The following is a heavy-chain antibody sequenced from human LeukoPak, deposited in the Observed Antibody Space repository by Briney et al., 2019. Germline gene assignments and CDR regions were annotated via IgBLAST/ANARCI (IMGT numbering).Heavy chain of an antibody. CDR3: ARGYSKYQLPYYYYYYYGMDV. V-gene: IGHV4-34*01. D-gene: IGHD2-2*01. CDR2: INHSGST. CDR1: GGSFSGYY. J-gene: IGHJ6*02. Sequence: PSETLSLTCAVYGGSFSGYYWSWIRQPPGKGLEWIGEINHSGSTNYNPSLKSRVTISVDTSKNQFSLKLSSVTAADTAVYYCARGYSKYQLPYYYYYYYGMDVWGQGTTVTVSS.